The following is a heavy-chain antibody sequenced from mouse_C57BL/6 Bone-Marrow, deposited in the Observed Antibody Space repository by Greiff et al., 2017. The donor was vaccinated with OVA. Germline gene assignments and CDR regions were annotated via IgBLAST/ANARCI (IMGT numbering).Heavy chain of an antibody. V-gene: IGHV1-69*01. CDR3: ARYWDY. D-gene: IGHD4-1*01. Sequence: QVQLQQPGAELVKPGASVKLSCKASGYTFTSYWMHWVKQRPGQGLEWIGEIDPSDSYTNYNQKFKGKSTLTVDKSSSTAYMQLSSLTSEDSAVYYCARYWDYWGQGTTLTVSS. CDR1: GYTFTSYW. CDR2: IDPSDSYT. J-gene: IGHJ2*01.